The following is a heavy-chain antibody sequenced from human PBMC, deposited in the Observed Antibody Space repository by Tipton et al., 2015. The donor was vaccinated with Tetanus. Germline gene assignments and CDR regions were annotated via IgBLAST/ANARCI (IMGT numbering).Heavy chain of an antibody. Sequence: TLSLTCTVFGGSVSSGSYYWSWVRQAPGKGLEYIGYILYGKSTHHNPSLKSRLSMSADPAKNQFSLRLTSVTAADTAVYYCARIPDYWSGYFDFWGEGTLVTVSP. D-gene: IGHD3-3*01. V-gene: IGHV4-61*01. CDR2: ILYGKST. J-gene: IGHJ4*02. CDR1: GGSVSSGSYY. CDR3: ARIPDYWSGYFDF.